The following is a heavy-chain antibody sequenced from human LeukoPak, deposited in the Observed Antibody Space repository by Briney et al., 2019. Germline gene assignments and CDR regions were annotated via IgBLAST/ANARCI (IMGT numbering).Heavy chain of an antibody. J-gene: IGHJ4*02. Sequence: VQPGGSLRLSCAASGFTFSSYAMYWVRQAPGKGLEWVSGIFGSGGSTHYADSVKGRFTISRDNSKNTVYLQMNSLRAEDTAVYYCAKTTTGYSSGRFPGWPVDYWGQGTLVTVSP. CDR3: AKTTTGYSSGRFPGWPVDY. CDR1: GFTFSSYA. CDR2: IFGSGGST. D-gene: IGHD6-19*01. V-gene: IGHV3-23*01.